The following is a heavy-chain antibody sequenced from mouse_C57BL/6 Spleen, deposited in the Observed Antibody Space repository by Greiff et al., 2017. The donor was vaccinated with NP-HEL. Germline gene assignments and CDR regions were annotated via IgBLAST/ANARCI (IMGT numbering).Heavy chain of an antibody. J-gene: IGHJ1*03. CDR1: GYSITSGYY. CDR3: AKGFPWYFDV. V-gene: IGHV3-6*01. Sequence: VQLKESGPGLVKPSQSLSLTCSVTGYSITSGYYWNWIRQFPGNKLEWMGYISYDGSNNYNPSLKNRISITRDTSKNQFFLKLNSVTTEDTATYYCAKGFPWYFDVWGTGTTVTVSS. CDR2: ISYDGSN.